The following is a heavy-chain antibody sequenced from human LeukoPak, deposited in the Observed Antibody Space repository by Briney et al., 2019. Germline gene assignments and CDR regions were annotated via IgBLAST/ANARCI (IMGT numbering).Heavy chain of an antibody. CDR1: GDSVSSGSYY. CDR2: MYNSGST. Sequence: SETLSLTCTVSGDSVSSGSYYWSWIRQPPGKGLEWIGYMYNSGSTNYNPSLKSRVTISVDTSKNQLSLKLSSVTAADTTVYYCARGRPLDYWGQGTLVTVSS. J-gene: IGHJ4*02. D-gene: IGHD6-6*01. CDR3: ARGRPLDY. V-gene: IGHV4-61*01.